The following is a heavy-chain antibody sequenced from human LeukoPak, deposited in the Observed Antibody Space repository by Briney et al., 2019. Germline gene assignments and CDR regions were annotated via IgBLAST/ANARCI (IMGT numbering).Heavy chain of an antibody. Sequence: SETLSLTCAVSGYSISCGYYWGWIRQPPGEGLEWIGIIYHSGSTYYNPSLKSRFTISVDTSKNQFSLKLSSVTAADTAVYYCASPGDYCSSTSCYTARAFDIWGQGTMVTVSS. CDR2: IYHSGST. D-gene: IGHD2-2*02. V-gene: IGHV4-38-2*01. CDR1: GYSISCGYY. CDR3: ASPGDYCSSTSCYTARAFDI. J-gene: IGHJ3*02.